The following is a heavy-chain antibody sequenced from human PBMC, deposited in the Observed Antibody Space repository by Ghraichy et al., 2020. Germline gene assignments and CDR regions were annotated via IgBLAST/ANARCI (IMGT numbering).Heavy chain of an antibody. Sequence: SETLSLTCTVSGGSISSSSYYWGWIRQPPGKGLEWIGSIYYSGSTYYNPSLKSRVTISVDTSKNQFSLKLSSVTAADTAVYYCARHRAKEEVWFDPWGQGTLVTVSS. CDR2: IYYSGST. CDR3: ARHRAKEEVWFDP. CDR1: GGSISSSSYY. V-gene: IGHV4-39*01. J-gene: IGHJ5*02.